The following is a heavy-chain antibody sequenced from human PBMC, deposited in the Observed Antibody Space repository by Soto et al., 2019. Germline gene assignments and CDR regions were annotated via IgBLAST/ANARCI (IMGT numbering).Heavy chain of an antibody. CDR2: INWSTGTT. J-gene: IGHJ4*02. V-gene: IGHV3-9*01. CDR3: AIKDYDSGGSDS. D-gene: IGHD3-16*01. CDR1: GFNFQNYA. Sequence: EVQLVESGGGLVLPGRSLTLSCVASGFNFQNYAMQWVRQVPGKGLEWVSGINWSTGTTGYADSVKGRFLLSRDNARNSRYLEMSSLRVEETAFYYCAIKDYDSGGSDSWGPGTLVTVSS.